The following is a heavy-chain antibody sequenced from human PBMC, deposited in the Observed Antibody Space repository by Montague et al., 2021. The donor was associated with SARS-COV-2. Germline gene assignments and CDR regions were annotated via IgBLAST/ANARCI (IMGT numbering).Heavy chain of an antibody. Sequence: SLRLSCATSGFDMRPFSMSWVRQAPGKGPEWVAHIYSDGTEKYVDSVRGRFSISRDNDKKSLLLQMNSLRIEDTALYYCTRRVEGAFEYWGQGTLVTVAS. J-gene: IGHJ4*02. CDR1: GFDMRPFS. D-gene: IGHD1-26*01. CDR2: IYSDGTEK. CDR3: TRRVEGAFEY. V-gene: IGHV3-7*03.